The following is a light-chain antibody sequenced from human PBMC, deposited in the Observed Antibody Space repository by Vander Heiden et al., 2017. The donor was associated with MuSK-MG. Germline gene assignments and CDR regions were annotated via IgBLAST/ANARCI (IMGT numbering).Light chain of an antibody. Sequence: QSVLPQPPSASGAPGQTVTLSCTGSSSTIGAGYALHWYHQLPGPDTRPLIVVYNNRPAAVPDRFSFSNSGASAAPAPTTLQAEEEADDDYYSYASSIRDGVIFGGGTKLTVL. V-gene: IGLV1-40*01. CDR3: YSYASSIRDGVI. CDR2: VYN. CDR1: SSTIGAGYA. J-gene: IGLJ2*01.